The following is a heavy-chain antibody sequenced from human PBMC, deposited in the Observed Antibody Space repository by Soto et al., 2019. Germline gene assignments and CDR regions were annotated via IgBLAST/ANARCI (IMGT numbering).Heavy chain of an antibody. D-gene: IGHD2-8*01. V-gene: IGHV1-69*13. CDR1: GVTFLSYA. CDR2: IIPIFGTA. Sequence: SVKVSCKSSGVTFLSYAMSWVRQAPGQGLEWMGGIIPIFGTANYAQKFQGRVTITADESTSTAYMDLSSLRSEDTAVYYCARVLQVHAISHYYGMDVWGQGTTVPVSS. J-gene: IGHJ6*02. CDR3: ARVLQVHAISHYYGMDV.